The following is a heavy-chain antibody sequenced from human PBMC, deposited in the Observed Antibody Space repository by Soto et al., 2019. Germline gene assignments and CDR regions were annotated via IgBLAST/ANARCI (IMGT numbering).Heavy chain of an antibody. D-gene: IGHD1-26*01. V-gene: IGHV3-23*01. CDR1: GFTFNNYA. Sequence: EVQLLESGGGLVQPGGSRRLSCAASGFTFNNYASSWVRQAPGKVLEWVSTITGSGDSAYYADSVKGRFIISRDNSKNTLYMQMHSMGAEDSAIYYCATGRGTNYYYNMDVWGGGTTVTVSS. J-gene: IGHJ6*03. CDR2: ITGSGDSA. CDR3: ATGRGTNYYYNMDV.